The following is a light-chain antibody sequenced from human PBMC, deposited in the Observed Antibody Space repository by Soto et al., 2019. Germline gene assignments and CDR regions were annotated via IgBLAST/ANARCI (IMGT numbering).Light chain of an antibody. J-gene: IGLJ1*01. V-gene: IGLV2-14*01. CDR1: SSDVGGYNY. CDR2: EVT. Sequence: QSALTQPDSVSGSPGPSITISRTGTSSDVGGYNYVSWYQQHPGKVPKLMIYEVTDRPSGVSNRFSGSKSGSTASLTISGLQAEDEFDYYCSSYTRSTPYVFGTGTKVTVL. CDR3: SSYTRSTPYV.